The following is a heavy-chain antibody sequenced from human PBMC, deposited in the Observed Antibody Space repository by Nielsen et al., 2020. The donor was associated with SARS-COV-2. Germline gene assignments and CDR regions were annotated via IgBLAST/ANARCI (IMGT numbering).Heavy chain of an antibody. CDR3: ARGSDYYDSSGLV. CDR2: IYSGGST. D-gene: IGHD3-22*01. V-gene: IGHV3-53*01. J-gene: IGHJ3*01. CDR1: GFTVSSNY. Sequence: GESLKISCAASGFTVSSNYMSRVRQAPGKGLEWVSVIYSGGSTYYADSVKGRFTISRDNSKNTLYLQMNSLRAEDTAVYYCARGSDYYDSSGLVWGQGTMVTVSS.